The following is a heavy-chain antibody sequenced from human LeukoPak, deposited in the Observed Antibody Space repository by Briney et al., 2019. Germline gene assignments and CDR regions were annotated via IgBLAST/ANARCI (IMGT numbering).Heavy chain of an antibody. CDR3: TRYNNDHFDY. CDR2: IAYDGSRA. J-gene: IGHJ4*02. CDR1: GFTFGGYG. V-gene: IGHV3-33*01. D-gene: IGHD1-14*01. Sequence: PGGSLRLSCAGSGFTFGGYGMHWFRQTPGKGLGWVAVIAYDGSRAFYADSVKGRFTISSDNSKNTMSVQMDDLRAEDTAVYYCTRYNNDHFDYWGQETLVTVSS.